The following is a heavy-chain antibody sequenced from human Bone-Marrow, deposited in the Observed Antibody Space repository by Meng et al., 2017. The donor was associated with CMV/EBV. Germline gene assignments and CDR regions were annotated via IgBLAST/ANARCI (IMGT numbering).Heavy chain of an antibody. CDR3: AKDGGVVVVAATREVDY. D-gene: IGHD2-15*01. Sequence: GESLKISCSASGFTFGDYTVTWVRQASGKGLEWVSAISGSGGSTYYADSVKGRFTISRDNSKNTLYLQMNSLRAEDTAVYYCAKDGGVVVVAATREVDYWGQGTLVTVSS. J-gene: IGHJ4*02. CDR2: ISGSGGST. CDR1: GFTFGDYT. V-gene: IGHV3-23*01.